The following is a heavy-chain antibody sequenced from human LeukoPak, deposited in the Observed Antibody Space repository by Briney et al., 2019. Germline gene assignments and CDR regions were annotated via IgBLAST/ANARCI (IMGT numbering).Heavy chain of an antibody. CDR2: IYYSGST. Sequence: SETLSLTCTVSGGSITSYYWSWIRQPPGKGLEWIGYIYYSGSTNYNPPLKSRVTISVEMSKNQFSLKLRSVTAADTAVYYCARHIPGNPYFDYWGQGTLVTVSS. CDR1: GGSITSYY. J-gene: IGHJ4*02. V-gene: IGHV4-59*08. CDR3: ARHIPGNPYFDY. D-gene: IGHD2/OR15-2a*01.